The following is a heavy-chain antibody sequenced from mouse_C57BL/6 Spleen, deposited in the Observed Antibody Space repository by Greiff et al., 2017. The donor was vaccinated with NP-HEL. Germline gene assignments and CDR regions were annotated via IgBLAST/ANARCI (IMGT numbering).Heavy chain of an antibody. CDR2: IWRGGST. J-gene: IGHJ4*01. CDR1: GFSLTSYG. Sequence: QVQLQQSGPGLVQPSQSLSITCTVSGFSLTSYGVHWVRQSPGKGLEWLGVIWRGGSTDYNAAFMSRLSITKDNSKSQVFFKMHSLQADDTAIYYCARIPSIWKAMDYWGQGTSVTVSS. V-gene: IGHV2-5*01. CDR3: ARIPSIWKAMDY.